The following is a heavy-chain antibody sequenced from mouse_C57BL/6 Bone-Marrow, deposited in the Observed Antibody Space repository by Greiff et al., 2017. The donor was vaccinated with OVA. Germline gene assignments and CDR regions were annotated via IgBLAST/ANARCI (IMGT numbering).Heavy chain of an antibody. J-gene: IGHJ1*03. V-gene: IGHV1-74*01. CDR2: IHPTDSDT. CDR1: GYTSTSYW. D-gene: IGHD1-1*01. CDR3: AIEGVLRYV. Sequence: QVQLQPAAELVKPGASAKVSCKASGYTSTSYWMHWVKQRPGQSLEWIVRIHPTDSDTNYNQKFKGKATLTVDKSSSTAYMQLSSLTSEDSAVYYCAIEGVLRYVWGTGTTVTVSS.